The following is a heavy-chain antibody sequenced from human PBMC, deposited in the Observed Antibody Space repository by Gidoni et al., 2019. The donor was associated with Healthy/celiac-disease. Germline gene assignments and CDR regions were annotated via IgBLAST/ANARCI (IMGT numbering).Heavy chain of an antibody. CDR3: AKSRSGGSPFDY. CDR2: ISYDGSNK. Sequence: QVQLVASGGAVVPPGRSLRLSCAASGFPFSSYCMNWFRQAPGKGLEWVAVISYDGSNKYYADSVKGRFTISRDNSKNTLYLQMNSLRAEDTAVYYCAKSRSGGSPFDYWGQGTLVTVSS. J-gene: IGHJ4*02. D-gene: IGHD2-15*01. CDR1: GFPFSSYC. V-gene: IGHV3-30*18.